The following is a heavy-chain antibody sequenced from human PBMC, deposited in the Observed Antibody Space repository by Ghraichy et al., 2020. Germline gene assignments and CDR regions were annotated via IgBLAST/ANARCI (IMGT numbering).Heavy chain of an antibody. CDR1: GFSFSSYA. D-gene: IGHD3-10*01. Sequence: SLNISCAASGFSFSSYAMSWVRQAPGKGLEWVSAIYDSGTAAFYADSVKGRFTISRDNSQETLYLQMNGLRVDDTAVYYCARPSPYGTTWHGGIDYWGQGTLVTVSS. CDR3: ARPSPYGTTWHGGIDY. V-gene: IGHV3-23*01. CDR2: IYDSGTAA. J-gene: IGHJ4*02.